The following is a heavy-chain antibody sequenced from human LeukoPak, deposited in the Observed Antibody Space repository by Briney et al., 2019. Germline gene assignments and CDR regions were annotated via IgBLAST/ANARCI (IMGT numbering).Heavy chain of an antibody. Sequence: SETLSLTCTVSGRSINNGYFWGWIRQPPGKGLEWIASIHHSGTASYNPSLESRVTISVDTSKNQFSLRLSSVTAADTAVYYCARDNGEPILGYCSSTSCYTFDYWGQGTLVTVSS. CDR1: GRSINNGYF. D-gene: IGHD2-2*02. CDR2: IHHSGTA. CDR3: ARDNGEPILGYCSSTSCYTFDY. V-gene: IGHV4-38-2*02. J-gene: IGHJ4*02.